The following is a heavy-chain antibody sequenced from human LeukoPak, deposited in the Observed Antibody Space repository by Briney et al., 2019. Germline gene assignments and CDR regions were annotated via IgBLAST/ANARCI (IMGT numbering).Heavy chain of an antibody. D-gene: IGHD4-17*01. Sequence: SETLSLTCTVSGGSISSSSYYWGWIRQPPGKGLEWIGSIYYSGSTYYNPSLKSRVTISVDTSKNQFSLKLSSVTAADTAVYYCARGADYGDYGVAFDIWGQGTMVTVSS. CDR1: GGSISSSSYY. J-gene: IGHJ3*02. CDR3: ARGADYGDYGVAFDI. CDR2: IYYSGST. V-gene: IGHV4-39*07.